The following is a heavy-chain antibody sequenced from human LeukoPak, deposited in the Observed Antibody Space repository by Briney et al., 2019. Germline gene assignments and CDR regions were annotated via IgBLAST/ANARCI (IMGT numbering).Heavy chain of an antibody. Sequence: SETLSLTCTVSGGSISSYYWSWIRQLPGKGLEWIGYIYYSGSTNYNPSLKSRVTISVDTSKNQFSLKLSSVTAADTAVYYCARDRVWFGEDNAFDIWGQGTMVTVSS. J-gene: IGHJ3*02. CDR1: GGSISSYY. V-gene: IGHV4-59*01. CDR2: IYYSGST. CDR3: ARDRVWFGEDNAFDI. D-gene: IGHD3-10*01.